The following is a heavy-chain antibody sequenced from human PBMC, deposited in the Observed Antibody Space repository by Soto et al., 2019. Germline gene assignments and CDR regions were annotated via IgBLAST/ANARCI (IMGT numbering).Heavy chain of an antibody. Sequence: GGSLRLSCAASGFTFSSYAMSWVRQAPGKGLEWVSAISGSGGSTYYADSVKGRFTISRDNSKNTLYLQMNSLRAEDTAVYYCAKASGGSGSYVEAYYYGMDVWGQGTTVTVSS. CDR3: AKASGGSGSYVEAYYYGMDV. V-gene: IGHV3-23*01. CDR2: ISGSGGST. CDR1: GFTFSSYA. J-gene: IGHJ6*02. D-gene: IGHD3-10*01.